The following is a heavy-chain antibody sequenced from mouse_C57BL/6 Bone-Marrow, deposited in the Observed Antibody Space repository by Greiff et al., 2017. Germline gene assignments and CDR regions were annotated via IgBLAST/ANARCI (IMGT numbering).Heavy chain of an antibody. V-gene: IGHV1-26*01. D-gene: IGHD1-1*01. CDR1: GYTFTDYY. CDR3: ARDYYGSSWYFGY. J-gene: IGHJ2*01. CDR2: INPNNGGT. Sequence: EVQLQQSVPELVKPGASVKISCKASGYTFTDYYMNWVKQSHGKSLEWIGDINPNNGGTSYNQKLKGKATLTVDKSYSTAYMELRSLTSEDSAVYYCARDYYGSSWYFGYWGQGTILTVSS.